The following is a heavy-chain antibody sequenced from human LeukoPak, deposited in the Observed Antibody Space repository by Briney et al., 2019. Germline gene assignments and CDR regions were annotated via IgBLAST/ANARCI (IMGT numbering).Heavy chain of an antibody. J-gene: IGHJ5*02. D-gene: IGHD2-2*01. CDR3: GRVGGCSSTSCYEGWFDP. Sequence: ASVKVSCKASGGTFSSYAISWVRQAPGQGLEWMGGIIPIFGTANYAQKFQGRVTITADESTSTACMELSSPRSEDTAVYYCGRVGGCSSTSCYEGWFDPWGQGTLVTVSS. CDR2: IIPIFGTA. V-gene: IGHV1-69*13. CDR1: GGTFSSYA.